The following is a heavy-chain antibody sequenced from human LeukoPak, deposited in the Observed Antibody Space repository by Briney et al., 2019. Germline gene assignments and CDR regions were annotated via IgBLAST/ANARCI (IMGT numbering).Heavy chain of an antibody. CDR2: IYYSGST. J-gene: IGHJ5*02. CDR1: GGSISSYY. Sequence: SETLSLTCSVSGGSISSYYWSWIRQPPGKGLEWIGYIYYSGSTNYNPSLKSRVTISLDTSKSQFSLKLTSVTAADTAVYYCARAPIPYDRSRTDYRFDPWGQGTLVTVAS. CDR3: ARAPIPYDRSRTDYRFDP. V-gene: IGHV4-59*01. D-gene: IGHD3-16*01.